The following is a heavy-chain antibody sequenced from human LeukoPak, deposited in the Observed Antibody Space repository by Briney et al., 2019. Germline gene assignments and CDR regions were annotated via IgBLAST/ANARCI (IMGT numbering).Heavy chain of an antibody. V-gene: IGHV3-66*01. J-gene: IGHJ4*02. Sequence: GGSLRLSCAASGFTFSSSAMSWVRQAPGKGLEWVSVIYSGGNTYYADSVKGRFTISRGNSKNTLYLQMNSLRAEDTAVYYCARVRYYDILTGYYNIGSDYWGQGTLVTVSS. CDR3: ARVRYYDILTGYYNIGSDY. D-gene: IGHD3-9*01. CDR1: GFTFSSSA. CDR2: IYSGGNT.